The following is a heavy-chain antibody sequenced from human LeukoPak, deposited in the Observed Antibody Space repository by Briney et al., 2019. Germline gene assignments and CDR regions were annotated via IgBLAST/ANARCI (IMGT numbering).Heavy chain of an antibody. CDR3: AKDLRLVERATIRPSYRDY. V-gene: IGHV3-23*01. D-gene: IGHD5-24*01. Sequence: GGSLRLSCAASGFTFSSYDMSWVRQAPGKGLEWVSAISGSGGSTYYADSVKGRFTISRDNSKNTLYLQMNSLRAGDTAVYYCAKDLRLVERATIRPSYRDYWGQGTLVTVSS. J-gene: IGHJ4*02. CDR1: GFTFSSYD. CDR2: ISGSGGST.